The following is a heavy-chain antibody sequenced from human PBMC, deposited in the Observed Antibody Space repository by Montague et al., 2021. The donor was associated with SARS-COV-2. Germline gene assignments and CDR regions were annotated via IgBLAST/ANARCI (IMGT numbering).Heavy chain of an antibody. CDR3: ARLKRYFDSSGSPSAFDF. J-gene: IGHJ3*01. Sequence: SETLSLTCTVSGGSITNNIDYWAWIRQPPGKGLEWIGSIYYTGNTYYNPSLKSRVTISVVTSKNHFTPKLSSVTAAETAVYYCARLKRYFDSSGSPSAFDFWGQGTKVTASS. CDR1: GGSITNNIDY. D-gene: IGHD3-22*01. CDR2: IYYTGNT. V-gene: IGHV4-39*02.